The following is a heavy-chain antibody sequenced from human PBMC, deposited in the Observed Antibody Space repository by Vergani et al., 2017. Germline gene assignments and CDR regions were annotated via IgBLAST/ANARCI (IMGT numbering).Heavy chain of an antibody. Sequence: QVQLQESGPGLVKPSETLSLTCTVSGGSISSYYWSWIRQPPGKGLEWIGYIYYSGSTNYNPSLKSRVTISVDTSKNQFSLKLSSVTAADTAVYYCAGWGFRDGYNGWFDPWGQGTLVTVSS. J-gene: IGHJ5*02. CDR2: IYYSGST. CDR3: AGWGFRDGYNGWFDP. V-gene: IGHV4-59*01. D-gene: IGHD5-24*01. CDR1: GGSISSYY.